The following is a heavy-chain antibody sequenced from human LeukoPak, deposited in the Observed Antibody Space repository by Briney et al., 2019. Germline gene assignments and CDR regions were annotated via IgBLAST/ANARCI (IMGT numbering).Heavy chain of an antibody. V-gene: IGHV4-59*01. CDR1: GGSISSYY. CDR2: IYYSGST. CDR3: ARDGGRLDAFDI. J-gene: IGHJ3*02. D-gene: IGHD5-12*01. Sequence: SETLSLTCTVSGGSISSYYWSWIRQPPGKGLEWIGYIYYSGSTNYNPSLKSRVTISVDTSKNQFSLKLSSVTAADTAVYYCARDGGRLDAFDIWGQGTMVTVSS.